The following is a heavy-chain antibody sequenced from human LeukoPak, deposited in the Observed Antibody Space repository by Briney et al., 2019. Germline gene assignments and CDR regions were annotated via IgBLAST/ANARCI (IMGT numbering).Heavy chain of an antibody. Sequence: QPGGSLRLSCAASGFSFSVYEMHWVRQAPGKGLEWVAVIWYDENNQYYADSVKGRFTISRDISKNTLFLQMNSLKAEDTAVYFCAKDGGSSSPYYFDYWGQGTLVTVSS. CDR1: GFSFSVYE. V-gene: IGHV3-33*06. CDR2: IWYDENNQ. J-gene: IGHJ4*02. CDR3: AKDGGSSSPYYFDY. D-gene: IGHD6-6*01.